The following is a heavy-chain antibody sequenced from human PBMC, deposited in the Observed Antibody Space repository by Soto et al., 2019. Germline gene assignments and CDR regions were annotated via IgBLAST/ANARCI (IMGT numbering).Heavy chain of an antibody. CDR2: ISYDGSNK. Sequence: QVQLVESGGGVVQPGRSLRLSCAASGFTFSSYGMHWVRQAPGKGLEWVAVISYDGSNKYYADSVKGRFTISRDNSKNTLYLQMKSLRAEDTAVYYCAKDSGGSSDYWGQGTLVTVSS. V-gene: IGHV3-30*18. J-gene: IGHJ4*02. CDR1: GFTFSSYG. D-gene: IGHD1-26*01. CDR3: AKDSGGSSDY.